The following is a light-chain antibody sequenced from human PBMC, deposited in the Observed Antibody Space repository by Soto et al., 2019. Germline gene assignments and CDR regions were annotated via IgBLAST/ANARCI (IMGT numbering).Light chain of an antibody. CDR1: SSNIGSNS. Sequence: QSVLTQPPSASGTPGQRVTISCSGSSSNIGSNSVNWYQQLPGTAPKLLIYRNNQRPSGVPDRFSGSKSGTSASLAISGLRSEDEADYYCAAWDDSLSGLHVIFGGGTKLTVL. CDR2: RNN. CDR3: AAWDDSLSGLHVI. V-gene: IGLV1-47*01. J-gene: IGLJ2*01.